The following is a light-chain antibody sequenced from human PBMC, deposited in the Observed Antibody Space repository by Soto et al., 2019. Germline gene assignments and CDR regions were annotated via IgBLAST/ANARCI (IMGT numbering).Light chain of an antibody. Sequence: EIVLTQSPATLSLSPGERATISCRASPSVSSYLAWYQQKPGQAPRLLISDASNRATGIPARFSGSGSGTDFTPTISSLEPEDFAVYYCQQRSNCPQITFGQGTRLEIK. CDR3: QQRSNCPQIT. CDR2: DAS. V-gene: IGKV3-11*01. J-gene: IGKJ5*01. CDR1: PSVSSY.